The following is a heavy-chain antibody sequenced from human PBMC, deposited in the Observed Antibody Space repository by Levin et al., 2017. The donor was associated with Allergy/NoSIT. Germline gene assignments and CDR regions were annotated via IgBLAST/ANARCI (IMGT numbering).Heavy chain of an antibody. J-gene: IGHJ4*02. CDR2: IFYTGST. D-gene: IGHD3-3*01. CDR3: ATTIYGTLYFDN. V-gene: IGHV4-31*02. Sequence: PSETLSLTCTVSGASVASGGHAWSWVRQYPGTDLEFLGYIFYTGSTYYNPSLQSRFTMSAERSKNQFSFKLTSVTAADAAVYYCATTIYGTLYFDNWGQGAPVAVSS. CDR1: GASVASGGHA.